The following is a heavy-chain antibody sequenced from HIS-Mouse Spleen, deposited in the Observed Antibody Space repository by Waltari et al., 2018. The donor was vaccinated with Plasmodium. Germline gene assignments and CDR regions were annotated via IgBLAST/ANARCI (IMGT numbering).Heavy chain of an antibody. D-gene: IGHD6-13*01. CDR2: RSDDGSNK. J-gene: IGHJ4*02. CDR1: GFPFSSFG. Sequence: QVQLVESGGGVVQPGRSLRLSCAASGFPFSSFGMHWVRQAPGKGLEWVAVRSDDGSNKYYADSVKGRFTISRDNSKNTLYLQMNSLRAEDTAVYYCAKDRRSSSWYVDYWGQGTLVTVSS. CDR3: AKDRRSSSWYVDY. V-gene: IGHV3-30*18.